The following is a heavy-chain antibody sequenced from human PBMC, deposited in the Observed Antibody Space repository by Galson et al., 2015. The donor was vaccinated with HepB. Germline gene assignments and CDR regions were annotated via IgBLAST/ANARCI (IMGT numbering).Heavy chain of an antibody. CDR1: GFTFDNFA. Sequence: SLRLSCAASGFTFDNFAMHWVRQVPGTGLEWVSGLSWNSGSYGFADSVKGRFTISRDNSKNSLYLQMNSLRPEDTAVYYCAKDRWDLLRMGAFDVWGQGTLVTVSS. CDR3: AKDRWDLLRMGAFDV. CDR2: LSWNSGSY. J-gene: IGHJ3*01. V-gene: IGHV3-9*01. D-gene: IGHD2-8*01.